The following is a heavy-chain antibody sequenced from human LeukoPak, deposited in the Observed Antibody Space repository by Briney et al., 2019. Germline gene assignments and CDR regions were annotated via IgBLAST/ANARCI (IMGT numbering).Heavy chain of an antibody. CDR2: IYYSGST. J-gene: IGHJ3*02. CDR1: GGSISSYY. D-gene: IGHD3-10*01. V-gene: IGHV4-59*12. Sequence: KTSETLSLTCTVSGGSISSYYWSWIRQPPGKGLEWIGYIYYSGSTNYNPSLKSRVTISVDTSKNQFSLKLSSVTAADTAVYYCAGEKKLLWFGEGSGDAFDIWGQGTMVTVSS. CDR3: AGEKKLLWFGEGSGDAFDI.